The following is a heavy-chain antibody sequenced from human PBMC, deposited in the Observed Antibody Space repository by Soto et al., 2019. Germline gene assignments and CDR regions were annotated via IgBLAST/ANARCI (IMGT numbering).Heavy chain of an antibody. CDR1: GYTFTSYG. Sequence: ASVKVSCKASGYTFTSYGISWVRQAPGQRLEWIGWIVVGSGNTNYAQKFQERVTITRDMSTSTAYMELSSLRSEDTAVYYCAVRTGSYGSNWFDPWGQGTLVTVSS. D-gene: IGHD3-16*01. J-gene: IGHJ5*02. CDR3: AVRTGSYGSNWFDP. V-gene: IGHV1-58*02. CDR2: IVVGSGNT.